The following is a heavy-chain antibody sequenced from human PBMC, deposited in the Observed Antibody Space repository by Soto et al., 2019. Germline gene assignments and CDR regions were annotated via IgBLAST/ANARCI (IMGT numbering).Heavy chain of an antibody. V-gene: IGHV1-18*01. D-gene: IGHD6-13*01. CDR2: ISAYNGNS. CDR3: ARGIAAAEY. Sequence: ASVKVSGKAPGYTFTSYGISWVRQAPGQGLEWMGWISAYNGNSNYAQKLQDRVTMTTDTSTSTAYMELRSLRSDDTALYYCARGIAAAEYWGQGTLVTVSS. CDR1: GYTFTSYG. J-gene: IGHJ4*02.